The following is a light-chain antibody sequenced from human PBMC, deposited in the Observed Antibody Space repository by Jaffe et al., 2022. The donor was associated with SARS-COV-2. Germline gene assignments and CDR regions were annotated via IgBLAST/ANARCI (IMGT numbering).Light chain of an antibody. CDR3: QQYENFWT. CDR2: GAS. V-gene: IGKV3-20*01. CDR1: QSISSTY. Sequence: EIVLTQSPGTLSLSPGERATLSCRASQSISSTYLAWYQQKPGQAPRLLIYGASSRATGIPDRFTGSGSGTEFTLTFSRLEPEDFAVYYCQQYENFWTFGQGTKVELK. J-gene: IGKJ1*01.